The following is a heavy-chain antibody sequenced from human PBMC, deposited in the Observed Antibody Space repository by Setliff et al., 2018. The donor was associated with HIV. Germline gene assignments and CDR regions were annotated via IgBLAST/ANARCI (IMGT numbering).Heavy chain of an antibody. J-gene: IGHJ3*02. CDR1: GYTFTSYG. CDR3: ARIKARDDAFDI. CDR2: ISGYNGIT. V-gene: IGHV1-18*01. Sequence: GASVKVSCKASGYTFTSYGISWVRQAPGQWLEWMGWISGYNGITKYSQKLQGRVTMTTDTSTSTAYMELRSLRSDDTAVYYCARIKARDDAFDIWGQGTMVTVSS.